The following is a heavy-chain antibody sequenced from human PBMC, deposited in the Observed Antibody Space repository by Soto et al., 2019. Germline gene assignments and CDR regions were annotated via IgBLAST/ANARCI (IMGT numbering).Heavy chain of an antibody. CDR2: INYRGTT. Sequence: QVQLQESGPGLVKPSQTLSLTCTVSGGSIIDGQTYLNWIRQHPERGLEWMGYINYRGTTNYGPALKSRLLISVDTSKNQFSLTLTSVTAADPAVYYCARDAPGVAPFWGQGTLVTVSS. J-gene: IGHJ4*02. CDR1: GGSIIDGQTY. D-gene: IGHD2-15*01. CDR3: ARDAPGVAPF. V-gene: IGHV4-31*03.